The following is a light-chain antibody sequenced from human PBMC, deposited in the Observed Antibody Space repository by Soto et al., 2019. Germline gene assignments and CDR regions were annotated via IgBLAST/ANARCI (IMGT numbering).Light chain of an antibody. CDR3: SSYTSSSPYV. J-gene: IGLJ1*01. Sequence: QSVLTQPASVSGSPGQSITISCTGTSSDVGGYNYVSWYQQHPGKAPKLMIYDVSNRPSGVSNRFSGSKSGNTASLTISELQAEDEADYYCSSYTSSSPYVFGTGTKVTV. CDR1: SSDVGGYNY. CDR2: DVS. V-gene: IGLV2-14*01.